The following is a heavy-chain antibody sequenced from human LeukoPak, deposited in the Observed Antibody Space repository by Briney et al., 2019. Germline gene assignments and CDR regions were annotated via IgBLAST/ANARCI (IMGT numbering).Heavy chain of an antibody. D-gene: IGHD3-10*01. CDR3: ARQPKSCAPGIFITGKACWFDS. J-gene: IGHJ5*01. CDR2: INHSGST. CDR1: GGSSSGYY. V-gene: IGHV4-34*01. Sequence: SETLSLTCAVYGGSSSGYYWSWIRQPPGKGLEWIGEINHSGSTNYNPSLKSRVTISVATSKKQFSLKLSSVTAADTAVYYCARQPKSCAPGIFITGKACWFDSWGQGTLVTVSP.